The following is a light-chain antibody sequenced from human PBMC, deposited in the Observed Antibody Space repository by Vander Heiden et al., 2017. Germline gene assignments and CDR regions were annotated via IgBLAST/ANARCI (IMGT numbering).Light chain of an antibody. J-gene: IGKJ2*01. V-gene: IGKV3-20*01. CDR2: GTS. Sequence: GTLPLSPGARATLSCRASQSVNSGYLAWYHKKPGQAPRLLIYGTSNRATGTPDRFSGSGSETDFTLTITRLEPEDFAVYYCQQYGSSPPTFGQGTKVEIK. CDR1: QSVNSGY. CDR3: QQYGSSPPT.